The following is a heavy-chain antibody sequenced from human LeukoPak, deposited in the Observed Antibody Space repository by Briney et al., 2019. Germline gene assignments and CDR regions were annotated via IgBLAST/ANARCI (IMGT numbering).Heavy chain of an antibody. CDR2: IYPGDFKT. CDR1: GYIFTNYW. CDR3: ARHEPYYFGSGSHFDY. Sequence: GESLKISCKGSGYIFTNYWIGWVRQIPGKGLEWMGIIYPGDFKTRYSPSFQGQVTISADKSTSTAYLQWSSLKASDTAMYYCARHEPYYFGSGSHFDYWGQGTLVTVSS. J-gene: IGHJ4*02. V-gene: IGHV5-51*01. D-gene: IGHD3-10*01.